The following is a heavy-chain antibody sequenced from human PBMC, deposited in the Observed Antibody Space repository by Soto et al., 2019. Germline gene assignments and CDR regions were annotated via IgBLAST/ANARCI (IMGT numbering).Heavy chain of an antibody. CDR1: GFTFSSYG. J-gene: IGHJ4*02. V-gene: IGHV3-30*18. Sequence: PGGSLRLSCAASGFTFSSYGMHWVRQAPGKGLEWVAVISYDGSNKYYADSVKGRFTISRDNSKNTLYLQMNSLRAEDTAVYYCAKDLDVRAVAGFDYWGQGTLVTVSS. D-gene: IGHD6-19*01. CDR3: AKDLDVRAVAGFDY. CDR2: ISYDGSNK.